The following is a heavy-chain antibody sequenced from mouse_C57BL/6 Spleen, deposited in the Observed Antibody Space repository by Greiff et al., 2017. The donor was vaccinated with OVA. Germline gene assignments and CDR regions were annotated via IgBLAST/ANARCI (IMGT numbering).Heavy chain of an antibody. CDR3: ARVLYSSSYLWYFDV. CDR2: IDPSDSET. Sequence: QVQLQQPGAELVRPGSSVKLSCKASGYTFTSYWMHWVKQRPIQGLEWIGNIDPSDSETHYNQKFKDKATLTVDKSSSTAYMQLSSLTSEDSAVYYCARVLYSSSYLWYFDVWGTGTTVTVSS. CDR1: GYTFTSYW. J-gene: IGHJ1*03. D-gene: IGHD1-1*01. V-gene: IGHV1-52*01.